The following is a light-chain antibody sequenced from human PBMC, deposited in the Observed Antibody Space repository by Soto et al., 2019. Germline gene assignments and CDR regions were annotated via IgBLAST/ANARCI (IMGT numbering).Light chain of an antibody. CDR1: QGISSY. Sequence: DIQITQSPSTLSASVGDRVTITCRASQGISSYLAWYQQKPGKAPKLLIYAASTLQSGVPSRFSGSGSGTDFTLTISSLQPEDFATYYCQQLNSYSITFGQGTRLEIK. CDR3: QQLNSYSIT. V-gene: IGKV1-9*01. CDR2: AAS. J-gene: IGKJ5*01.